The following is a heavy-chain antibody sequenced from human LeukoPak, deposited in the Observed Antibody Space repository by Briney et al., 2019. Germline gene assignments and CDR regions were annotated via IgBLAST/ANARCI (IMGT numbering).Heavy chain of an antibody. CDR2: ISSNGGS. CDR3: ARAQYYDSTTAGGMDV. CDR1: GFTLSSYA. D-gene: IGHD3-22*01. J-gene: IGHJ6*02. Sequence: GGSLRLSCSASGFTLSSYAMHWVRQAPGKGLEYVSGISSNGGSVYADSVKGRFTTSRDNSKNTLFLQMSSLRAEDTAVYYCARAQYYDSTTAGGMDVWGQGTTVTVSS. V-gene: IGHV3-64D*06.